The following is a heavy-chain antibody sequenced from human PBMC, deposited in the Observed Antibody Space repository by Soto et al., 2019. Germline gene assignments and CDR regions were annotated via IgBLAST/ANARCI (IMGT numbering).Heavy chain of an antibody. Sequence: EVQLVESGGGLVKPGGSLRLSCAASGFTFSNAWMSWVRQAPGKGLEWVGRIKSKTDGGTTDYAAPVKGRFTISRDDSKNTLYLQMNSLKTEDTAVYYCTIRIAVAGLRTNYYYMDVWGKGTTVTVSS. J-gene: IGHJ6*03. CDR3: TIRIAVAGLRTNYYYMDV. V-gene: IGHV3-15*01. CDR1: GFTFSNAW. CDR2: IKSKTDGGTT. D-gene: IGHD6-19*01.